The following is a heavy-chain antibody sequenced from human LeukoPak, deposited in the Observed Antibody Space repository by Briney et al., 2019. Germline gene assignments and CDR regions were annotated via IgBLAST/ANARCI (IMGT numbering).Heavy chain of an antibody. CDR3: AGIAVEYDFWRRDYYYYGMDV. CDR2: IYYSGST. V-gene: IGHV4-59*01. CDR1: GGSISSYY. J-gene: IGHJ6*02. D-gene: IGHD3-3*01. Sequence: SETLSLTCTVSGGSISSYYWSWIRQPPGKGLEWIGYIYYSGSTNYNPSLKSRVTISVDTSKNQFSLKLSSVTAADTAVYYCAGIAVEYDFWRRDYYYYGMDVWGQGTTVTVSS.